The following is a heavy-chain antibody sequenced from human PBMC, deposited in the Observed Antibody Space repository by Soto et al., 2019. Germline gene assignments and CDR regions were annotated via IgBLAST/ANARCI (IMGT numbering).Heavy chain of an antibody. CDR2: VIPILDIA. CDR3: AREGSLLPYFDL. CDR1: GGTFSSYT. Sequence: QVQLVQSGAEVKKPGSSVKVSCTASGGTFSSYTISWVRQALGQGLEWMGRVIPILDIANYAQKFQGRVTIPADKYTNTVYMELSSLRAEDAAVYYCAREGSLLPYFDLWGRGTLVSVCS. V-gene: IGHV1-69*02. D-gene: IGHD5-18*01. J-gene: IGHJ2*01.